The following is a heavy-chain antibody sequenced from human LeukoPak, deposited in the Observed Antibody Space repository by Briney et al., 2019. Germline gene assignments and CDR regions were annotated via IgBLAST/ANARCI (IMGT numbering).Heavy chain of an antibody. Sequence: ASVTVSCKASGYTFSSYAMNWVRQAPGQGLEWMGWINTNTGNPTYAQGFTGRFVFSLDTSVSTAYLQISSLQAEDTAVYYCARSNNDGDYLGVGFDYWGQGTLVTVSS. V-gene: IGHV7-4-1*02. CDR2: INTNTGNP. CDR3: ARSNNDGDYLGVGFDY. J-gene: IGHJ4*02. D-gene: IGHD4-17*01. CDR1: GYTFSSYA.